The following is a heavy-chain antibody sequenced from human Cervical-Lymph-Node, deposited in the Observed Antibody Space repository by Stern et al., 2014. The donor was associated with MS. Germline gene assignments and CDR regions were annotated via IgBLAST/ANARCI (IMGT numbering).Heavy chain of an antibody. D-gene: IGHD6-13*01. V-gene: IGHV3-33*01. Sequence: VQLLESGGGVVQPGRSLRLSCAASGFRFSRYAMHWVRQAPGKGLEWVALIWYDGSNPYYADSVTGRFTSSRDNFKNTLYLQMNSLRAEDTAVYYCASAYSSSHYYFDYWGQGTLVTVSS. CDR2: IWYDGSNP. CDR3: ASAYSSSHYYFDY. CDR1: GFRFSRYA. J-gene: IGHJ4*02.